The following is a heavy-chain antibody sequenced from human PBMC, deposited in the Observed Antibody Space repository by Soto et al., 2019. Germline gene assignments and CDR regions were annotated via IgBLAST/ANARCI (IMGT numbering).Heavy chain of an antibody. J-gene: IGHJ4*02. Sequence: EVQLVESGGGLVQPGRSLRLSCAASGFTFDDYAMHWVRQAPGKGLEWVSGISWNSGSIGYADSVKGRFTISRDNAKSSLYLQMNSLRAEDTALYYWAKDMGPGGGSGSDYMWATFDYWGQGTLVTVSS. D-gene: IGHD3-10*01. CDR3: AKDMGPGGGSGSDYMWATFDY. CDR1: GFTFDDYA. CDR2: ISWNSGSI. V-gene: IGHV3-9*01.